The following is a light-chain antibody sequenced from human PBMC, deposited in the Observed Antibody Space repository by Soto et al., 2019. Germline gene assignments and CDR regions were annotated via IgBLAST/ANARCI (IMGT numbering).Light chain of an antibody. V-gene: IGLV2-14*01. CDR3: SSYTTSVTYV. CDR2: DVS. CDR1: SSDVGAYNS. Sequence: QSVLTQPASVSGSPGQPITISCTGTSSDVGAYNSVSWYQQHPGKAPKLIIYDVSTRPSGISDRFSGSKSGNTASLTISGLQAEDESDYYCSSYTTSVTYVFGTGTKLTVL. J-gene: IGLJ1*01.